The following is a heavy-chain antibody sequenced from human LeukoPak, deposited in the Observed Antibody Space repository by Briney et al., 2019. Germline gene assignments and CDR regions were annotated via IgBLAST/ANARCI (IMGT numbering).Heavy chain of an antibody. D-gene: IGHD3-22*01. CDR3: AREYDSKGRFDW. CDR1: ASILSSHT. CDR2: ISRGSSDI. J-gene: IGHJ4*02. Sequence: PGGSLRLSCAAPASILSSHTMNWVRQAPGKGLEWVSSISRGSSDINYADSVKGRFIISRDNAKNSLYLQMNSLRDEDMGFYYCAREYDSKGRFDWWGQGTLVTVSS. V-gene: IGHV3-21*01.